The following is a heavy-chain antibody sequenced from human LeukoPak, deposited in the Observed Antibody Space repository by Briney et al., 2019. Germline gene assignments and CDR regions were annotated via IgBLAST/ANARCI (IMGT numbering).Heavy chain of an antibody. V-gene: IGHV3-74*01. Sequence: GGSLRLSCAASGFTFSSYWMHWIRQVPGKGLVWVSRINSDGTSIRYADSVKGRFTISRDNAKNTLYLQMNSLRVEDTAVYYCGRSHCFDSSGFFSYYYGLDVWGRGTTVTVSS. J-gene: IGHJ6*02. CDR1: GFTFSSYW. CDR2: INSDGTSI. D-gene: IGHD3-22*01. CDR3: GRSHCFDSSGFFSYYYGLDV.